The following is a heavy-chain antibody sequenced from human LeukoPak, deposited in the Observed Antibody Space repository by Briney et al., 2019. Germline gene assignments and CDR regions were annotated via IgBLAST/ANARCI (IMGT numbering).Heavy chain of an antibody. V-gene: IGHV4-38-2*02. CDR1: GYSISSGYY. CDR3: GREGRDYYDSSGYPFDY. J-gene: IGHJ4*02. Sequence: SETLSLTCTVSGYSISSGYYWGWIRQPPGKGLEWIGNIYHSGSTYYNPSLKSRVTISVDTSKNQFSLKLSSVTAADTAVYYCGREGRDYYDSSGYPFDYWGQGTLVTVSS. CDR2: IYHSGST. D-gene: IGHD3-22*01.